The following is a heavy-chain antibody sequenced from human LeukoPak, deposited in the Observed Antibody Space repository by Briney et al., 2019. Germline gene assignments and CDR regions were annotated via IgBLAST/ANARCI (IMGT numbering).Heavy chain of an antibody. CDR3: AKDRRSPVLRYFDWLSDVLDY. D-gene: IGHD3-9*01. J-gene: IGHJ4*02. CDR1: GGSISSYY. CDR2: IYYSGST. Sequence: SETLSLTCTVSGGSISSYYWSWIRQPPGKGLEWIGYIYYSGSTNYNPSLKSRVTISVDTSKNQFSLKLSSVTAADTAVYYCAKDRRSPVLRYFDWLSDVLDYWGQGTLVTVSS. V-gene: IGHV4-59*01.